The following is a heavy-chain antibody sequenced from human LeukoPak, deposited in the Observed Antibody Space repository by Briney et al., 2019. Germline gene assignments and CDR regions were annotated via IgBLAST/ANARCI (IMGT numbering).Heavy chain of an antibody. D-gene: IGHD6-13*01. J-gene: IGHJ4*02. CDR1: GGTFSSYA. Sequence: GASVKVSCKASGGTFSSYAISWVRQAPGQGLEWMGRIIPILGIANYAQKFQGRVTITADKSTSTAYMELSSLRSDDTAVYFCARGPPRAAAGSLDPRDWGQGTLVTVSS. V-gene: IGHV1-69*04. CDR2: IIPILGIA. CDR3: ARGPPRAAAGSLDPRD.